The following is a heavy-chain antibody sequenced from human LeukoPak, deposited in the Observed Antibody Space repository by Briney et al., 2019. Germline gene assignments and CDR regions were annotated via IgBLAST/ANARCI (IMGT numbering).Heavy chain of an antibody. CDR3: ARDETNGFDS. V-gene: IGHV3-21*01. CDR1: GFTFSNYN. D-gene: IGHD1-14*01. Sequence: GGFLRLSCGASGFTFSNYNMNWVRQAPGEGLEWVSSINSRSTYIFYADSVMGRFTISRDNAKNSLFLQMNSLRAEDTAVYYCARDETNGFDSWGQGTLVTVSS. CDR2: INSRSTYI. J-gene: IGHJ5*01.